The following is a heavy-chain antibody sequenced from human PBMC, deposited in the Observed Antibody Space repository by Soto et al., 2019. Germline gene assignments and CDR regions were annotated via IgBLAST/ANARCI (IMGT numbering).Heavy chain of an antibody. CDR3: ARFGIAVAGGDY. D-gene: IGHD6-19*01. CDR2: MNPNSGNT. V-gene: IGHV1-8*01. Sequence: ASVKVSCKASGYTFTSYDINWVRQATGQGLEWMGWMNPNSGNTGYAQKFQGRVTMTRNTSISTAYMELSSLRSEDTAVYYCARFGIAVAGGDYWGQGTLVTVSS. J-gene: IGHJ4*02. CDR1: GYTFTSYD.